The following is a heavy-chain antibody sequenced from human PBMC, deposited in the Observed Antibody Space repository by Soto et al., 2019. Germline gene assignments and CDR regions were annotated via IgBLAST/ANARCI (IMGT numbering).Heavy chain of an antibody. V-gene: IGHV3-33*01. CDR3: ASEYCSGGSCYYYGMDV. Sequence: QVQLVECGGGVVQPGRSLGLASAATGFTFSNYGMNRGHEGPGKGLEWVAVIWYDGSNKYYADSLKGRFTISRDNSKNTLYLQMNSLRAEYTAVCYCASEYCSGGSCYYYGMDVWGQATTVTVSS. CDR1: GFTFSNYG. D-gene: IGHD2-15*01. CDR2: IWYDGSNK. J-gene: IGHJ6*02.